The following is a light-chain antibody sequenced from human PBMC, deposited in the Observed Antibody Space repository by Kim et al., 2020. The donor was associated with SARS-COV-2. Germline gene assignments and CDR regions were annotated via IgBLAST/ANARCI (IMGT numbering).Light chain of an antibody. Sequence: NFMLTQPHSVSESPGKTVTISCTGSSGSIASNYVQWYQQRPGSAPTTVIYEDNQRPSGVPDWFSGSIDSSSNSASLTISGLKTEDEADYYCQSYDSSNWVFGGGTKVTVL. CDR1: SGSIASNY. CDR2: EDN. V-gene: IGLV6-57*02. CDR3: QSYDSSNWV. J-gene: IGLJ3*02.